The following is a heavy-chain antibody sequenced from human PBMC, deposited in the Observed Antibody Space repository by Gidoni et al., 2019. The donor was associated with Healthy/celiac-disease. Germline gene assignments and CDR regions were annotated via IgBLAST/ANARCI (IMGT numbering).Heavy chain of an antibody. J-gene: IGHJ5*02. CDR3: ARGKSMVRGVSRFDP. CDR2: IYHSGST. Sequence: QLQLQESGSGLVKPSQTLSLTCAVSGGSISSGGYSWRWIRQPPGKGLEWIGYIYHSGSTYYNPSRKSRVTISVDRSKNQFSLKLSSVTAADTAVYYCARGKSMVRGVSRFDPWGQGTLVTVSS. D-gene: IGHD3-10*01. CDR1: GGSISSGGYS. V-gene: IGHV4-30-2*01.